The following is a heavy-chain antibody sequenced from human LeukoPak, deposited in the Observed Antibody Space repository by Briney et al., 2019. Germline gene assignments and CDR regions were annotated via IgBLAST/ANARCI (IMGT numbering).Heavy chain of an antibody. J-gene: IGHJ6*03. D-gene: IGHD1-14*01. CDR3: AKEALRTLYYYMDV. CDR2: LSGSGGST. CDR1: GFTFSSYA. V-gene: IGHV3-23*01. Sequence: GGSLRLSCAASGFTFSSYAMSWVRQAPGKGLEWVSALSGSGGSTYYADSVKGGFTISSDNSKNTLYLQMNSLRAEDTAVYYCAKEALRTLYYYMDVWGKGTTVTVSS.